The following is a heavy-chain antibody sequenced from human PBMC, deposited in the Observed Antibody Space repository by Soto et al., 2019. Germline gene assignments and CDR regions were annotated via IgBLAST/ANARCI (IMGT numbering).Heavy chain of an antibody. D-gene: IGHD7-27*01. CDR3: ARGPAGDKVDY. Sequence: QVQLQESGPGLVEPSQTLSLTCTVSGGSISSGDYYWSWIRQPPGKGLEWIGHIYNSGSTYSNPSLKSRVTISVDTSKNQFSLKLSSVTAADTAVYYCARGPAGDKVDYWGQGTLVTVSS. CDR1: GGSISSGDYY. J-gene: IGHJ4*02. CDR2: IYNSGST. V-gene: IGHV4-30-4*01.